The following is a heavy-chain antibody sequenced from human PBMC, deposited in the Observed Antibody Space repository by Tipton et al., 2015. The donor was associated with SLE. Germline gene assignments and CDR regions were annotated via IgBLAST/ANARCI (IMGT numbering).Heavy chain of an antibody. V-gene: IGHV4-34*01. CDR1: GGSFSGYY. CDR3: ARRSSGWYGY. Sequence: TLSLTCAVYGGSFSGYYWSWIRQPPGKGLEWIGEINHSGSTNYNPSLKSRVTISVDTSKNQFSLKLSSVTAADTAVYYCARRSSGWYGYWGQGTRVTVSS. D-gene: IGHD6-19*01. J-gene: IGHJ4*02. CDR2: INHSGST.